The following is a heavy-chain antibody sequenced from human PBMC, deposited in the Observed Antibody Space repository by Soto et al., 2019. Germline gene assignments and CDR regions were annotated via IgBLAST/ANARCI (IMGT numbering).Heavy chain of an antibody. Sequence: GESLKISCKGSGYSFTSYWIGWVRQMPGKGLEWMGIIYPGDSDTRYSPSFQGQVTISADKSISTAYLQWSSLKASDTAMYYCASTSSGWYGEYYFDYWGQGTLVTVSS. CDR1: GYSFTSYW. J-gene: IGHJ4*02. CDR2: IYPGDSDT. CDR3: ASTSSGWYGEYYFDY. V-gene: IGHV5-51*01. D-gene: IGHD6-19*01.